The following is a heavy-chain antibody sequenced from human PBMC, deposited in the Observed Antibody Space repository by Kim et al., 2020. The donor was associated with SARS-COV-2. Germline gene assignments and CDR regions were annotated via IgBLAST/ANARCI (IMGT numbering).Heavy chain of an antibody. V-gene: IGHV1-2*06. J-gene: IGHJ6*01. CDR1: GYSFTAYY. CDR3: ASPTARSFLGGYFYGMYA. CDR2: INPNTGGT. Sequence: ASVKVSCKASGYSFTAYYIHWVRQAPGQGLEWMGLINPNTGGTIYAQNFKGRVALTRDTSISTAYMELSTLRSDDTAIYYCASPTARSFLGGYFYGMYAW. D-gene: IGHD2-21*02.